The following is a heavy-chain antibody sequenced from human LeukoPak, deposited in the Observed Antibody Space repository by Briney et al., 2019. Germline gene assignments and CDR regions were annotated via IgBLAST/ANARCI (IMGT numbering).Heavy chain of an antibody. CDR2: IKQDGSEK. Sequence: GGSLRLSCAASGFTFSSYWVSWVRQAPGRGREGVANIKQDGSEKYYVDSVKGRFTISRDNAKNSLYLQMNSLRAEDTAVYYCARETDVDTPSYYGMDVWGQGTTVTVSS. D-gene: IGHD5-18*01. CDR3: ARETDVDTPSYYGMDV. CDR1: GFTFSSYW. V-gene: IGHV3-7*03. J-gene: IGHJ6*02.